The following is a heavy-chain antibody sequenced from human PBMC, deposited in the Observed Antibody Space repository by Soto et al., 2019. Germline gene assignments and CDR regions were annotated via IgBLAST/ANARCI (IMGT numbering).Heavy chain of an antibody. CDR1: GFTFSSDA. CDR3: AKSRSYYYYGLDV. Sequence: PGGSMSLSCAASGFTFSSDAMSWVRQAPGKGLEWVSAISGSGGSTYYADSVRGRFTISRDNSNNTLYLQMNSLRAEDTAVYYCAKSRSYYYYGLDVWGQGTMVTVSS. CDR2: ISGSGGST. V-gene: IGHV3-23*01. J-gene: IGHJ6*02.